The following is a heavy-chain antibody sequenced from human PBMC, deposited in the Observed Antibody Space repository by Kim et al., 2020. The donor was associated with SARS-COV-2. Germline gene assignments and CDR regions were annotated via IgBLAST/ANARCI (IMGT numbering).Heavy chain of an antibody. CDR2: IYYSGST. D-gene: IGHD3-3*01. J-gene: IGHJ5*02. CDR3: ARHSLRFLEWANWFDP. CDR1: GGSISSSSYY. V-gene: IGHV4-39*01. Sequence: SETLSLTCTVYGGSISSSSYYWGWIRQPPGKGLEWIGSIYYSGSTYYNPSLKSRVTISVDTSKNQFSLSLSSVAAADTAVYYCARHSLRFLEWANWFDPWGQGTLVTVSS.